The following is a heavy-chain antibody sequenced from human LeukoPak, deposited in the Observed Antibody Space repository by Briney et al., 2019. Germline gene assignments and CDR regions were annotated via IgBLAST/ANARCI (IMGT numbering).Heavy chain of an antibody. J-gene: IGHJ1*01. CDR1: GFTFRSYW. D-gene: IGHD1-26*01. CDR2: IKEDGSER. V-gene: IGHV3-7*01. CDR3: ARDWGKGGSAGMLGASDY. Sequence: PGGSLRLSCAASGFTFRSYWMSWVRQAPGKGLEWVAKIKEDGSERHYVDSIKGRFTISRDNAKNSLFLQMSSLRKEDTAVYFCARDWGKGGSAGMLGASDYWGQGPVVSVSS.